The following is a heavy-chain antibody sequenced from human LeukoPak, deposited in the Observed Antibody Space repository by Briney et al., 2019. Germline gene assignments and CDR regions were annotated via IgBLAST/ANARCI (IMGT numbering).Heavy chain of an antibody. J-gene: IGHJ4*02. V-gene: IGHV1-69*04. Sequence: SVKVSCKASGGTFSSYAISWVRLAPGQGLEWMGRIIPILGIANYAQKFQGRVTITADKSTSTAYMELSSLRSEDTAVYYCARDRLGYSYGPNYFDYWGQGTLVTVSS. CDR3: ARDRLGYSYGPNYFDY. CDR1: GGTFSSYA. D-gene: IGHD5-18*01. CDR2: IIPILGIA.